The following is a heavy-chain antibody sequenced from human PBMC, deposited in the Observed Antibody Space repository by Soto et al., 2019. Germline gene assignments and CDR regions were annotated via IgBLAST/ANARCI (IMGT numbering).Heavy chain of an antibody. D-gene: IGHD2-2*01. J-gene: IGHJ6*02. CDR1: GGSISSSSYY. CDR2: IYYSGST. V-gene: IGHV4-39*01. CDR3: ARLAIVVVVPASRDYGIQG. Sequence: SETLSLTCTVSGGSISSSSYYWGRIRQPPGKGLEWIGSIYYSGSTYYNPSLKSRVTISVDTSKNQFSLKLSSVTAADTAVYYCARLAIVVVVPASRDYGIQGSGPGTTVTV.